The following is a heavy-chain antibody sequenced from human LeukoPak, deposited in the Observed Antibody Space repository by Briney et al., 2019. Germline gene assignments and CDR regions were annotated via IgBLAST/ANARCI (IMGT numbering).Heavy chain of an antibody. D-gene: IGHD6-19*01. Sequence: PGGSLTLSCALPGFTFTGYWMMWVRQATGRGLEWVAIIKQDGSEKYYVDSVKGRFTISRDNTKNSLYLQMNSLRAEDTAVYFCAGGGGWVFDLWGQGTLVTVSS. CDR3: AGGGGWVFDL. J-gene: IGHJ4*02. V-gene: IGHV3-7*01. CDR1: GFTFTGYW. CDR2: IKQDGSEK.